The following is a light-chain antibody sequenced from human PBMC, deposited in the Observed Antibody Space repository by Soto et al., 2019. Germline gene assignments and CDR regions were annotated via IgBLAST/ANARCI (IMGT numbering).Light chain of an antibody. CDR2: GAS. V-gene: IGKV3-20*01. Sequence: EIVLTQSPGTLSLSPGDRATLSCWASQSVSSSYLAWYQQKPGQAPRLLIYGASMRATGIPDRFSGRGSGTYFTLTISLLEPEDVAVYYCHRYGNSRTFGQGTKVEIK. CDR1: QSVSSSY. CDR3: HRYGNSRT. J-gene: IGKJ1*01.